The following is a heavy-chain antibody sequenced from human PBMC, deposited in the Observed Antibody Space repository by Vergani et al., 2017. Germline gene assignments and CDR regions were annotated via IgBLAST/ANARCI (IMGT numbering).Heavy chain of an antibody. D-gene: IGHD1-26*01. CDR3: ARLGLNQWELVDY. CDR2: IYHSGTT. CDR1: GYSISRGYY. V-gene: IGHV4-38-2*01. Sequence: QVQLQESGPGLVKPSETLSLTFAVSGYSISRGYYWGWIRQPPGKGLEWIGSIYHSGTTYYNPSLKSRVTISVDTSKIQFSLKLRSVTAADTAVYYCARLGLNQWELVDYWGQGTLVTVSS. J-gene: IGHJ4*02.